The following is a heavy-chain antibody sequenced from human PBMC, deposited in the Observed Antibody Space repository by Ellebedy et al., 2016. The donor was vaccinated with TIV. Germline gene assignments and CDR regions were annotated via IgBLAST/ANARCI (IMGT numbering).Heavy chain of an antibody. V-gene: IGHV4-59*01. D-gene: IGHD2-15*01. J-gene: IGHJ4*02. CDR1: GGSISSYY. CDR2: IYYSGST. Sequence: SETLSLTXTVSGGSISSYYWSWIRQPPGKGLEWIGYIYYSGSTNYNPSLKSRVTISVDTSKNQFSLKLSSVTAADTAVYYCASMVVVAATYVGPPSNWGQGTLVTVSS. CDR3: ASMVVVAATYVGPPSN.